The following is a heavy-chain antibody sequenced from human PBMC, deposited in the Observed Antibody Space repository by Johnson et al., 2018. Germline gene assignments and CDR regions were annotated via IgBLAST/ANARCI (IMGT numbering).Heavy chain of an antibody. CDR2: INHSGST. V-gene: IGHV4-34*01. D-gene: IGHD2-2*01. Sequence: QVQLQQWGAGLLKPSETLSLTCAVYGGSFSGYYWSWIRQPPGKGLEWIGEINHSGSTNYNPSLKSRVTISVDTSKNQFSLKLSSVTAADTAVYYCARGGHVPKGSYYMDGWGKGTTVTVSS. CDR3: ARGGHVPKGSYYMDG. CDR1: GGSFSGYY. J-gene: IGHJ6*03.